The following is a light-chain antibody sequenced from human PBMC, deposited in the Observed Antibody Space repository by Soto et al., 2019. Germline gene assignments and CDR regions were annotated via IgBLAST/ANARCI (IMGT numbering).Light chain of an antibody. CDR1: NSNIGAGYD. J-gene: IGLJ1*01. CDR3: QSYDRSLSDHV. CDR2: GNS. Sequence: QSVLTQPPSVSGAPGRRVTISCTGSNSNIGAGYDVHWYQQLPGTAPKLLIYGNSNRPSGVPDRFSGSKSGTSASLAITGLQAEDEADYYCQSYDRSLSDHVFGTGTKVTVL. V-gene: IGLV1-40*01.